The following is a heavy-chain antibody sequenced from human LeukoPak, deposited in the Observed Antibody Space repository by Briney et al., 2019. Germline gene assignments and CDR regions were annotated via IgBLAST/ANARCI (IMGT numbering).Heavy chain of an antibody. D-gene: IGHD3-3*01. Sequence: GGSLRLSCAVSGITLSNYGMSWVRQAPGKGLEWVAGISDSSGSTKYADSVKGRFTISRDNPKNTLFLQMNSLRADDTAVYFCAKRGVVIRVFLVGIHKEAYYFESWGQGALVTVSS. V-gene: IGHV3-23*01. CDR2: ISDSSGST. CDR1: GITLSNYG. J-gene: IGHJ4*02. CDR3: AKRGVVIRVFLVGIHKEAYYFES.